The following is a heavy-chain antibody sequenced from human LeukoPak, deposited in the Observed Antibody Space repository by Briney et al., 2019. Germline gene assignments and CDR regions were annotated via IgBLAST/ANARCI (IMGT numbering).Heavy chain of an antibody. V-gene: IGHV4-59*01. CDR2: IYYSGST. CDR1: GGPITSYY. Sequence: SETLSLTCTVSGGPITSYYWSWIRQPPGKGLEWIGYIYYSGSTNYNPSLKSRVTISVDTSKNQFSLKLSSVTAADTAVYYCARSDFWSGRRDVWGKGTTVTVSS. CDR3: ARSDFWSGRRDV. J-gene: IGHJ6*04. D-gene: IGHD3-3*01.